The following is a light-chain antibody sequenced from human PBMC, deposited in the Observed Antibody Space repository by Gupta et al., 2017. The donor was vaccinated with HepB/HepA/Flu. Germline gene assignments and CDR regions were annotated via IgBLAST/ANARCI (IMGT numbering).Light chain of an antibody. CDR3: QQDNNWPPIT. Sequence: EIVMTQSPATLSVSPGERATLSCRASQSVSSNLAWYQQKPGQAPRLLIYAASTRAAGISDRFSGSGSGTEFTLTISSLQSEDFAVYYCQQDNNWPPITFGQGTRLEIK. CDR1: QSVSSN. J-gene: IGKJ5*01. V-gene: IGKV3-15*01. CDR2: AAS.